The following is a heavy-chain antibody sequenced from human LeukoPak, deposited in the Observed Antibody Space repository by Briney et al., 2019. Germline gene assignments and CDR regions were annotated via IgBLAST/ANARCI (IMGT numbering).Heavy chain of an antibody. CDR3: RVSRPFDYYYYLDV. CDR2: VYHSGST. D-gene: IGHD6-13*01. CDR1: GYSISSGYY. J-gene: IGHJ6*03. V-gene: IGHV4-38-2*02. Sequence: SETLSLTCTVSGYSISSGYYWGWIRQPPGKRLEWIGSVYHSGSTYYNPSLRSRVTISVDTSKNQFSLRLSSVTAADTAVYYCRVSRPFDYYYYLDVWGKGTTVTVSS.